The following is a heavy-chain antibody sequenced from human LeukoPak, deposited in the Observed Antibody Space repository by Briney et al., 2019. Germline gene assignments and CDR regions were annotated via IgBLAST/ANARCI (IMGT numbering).Heavy chain of an antibody. CDR2: MRYDGTNK. Sequence: GGSLRLSCAASGFTFSTYGMHWVRQAPGKGLEWVASMRYDGTNKYYADSVKGRFTISRDTSKNTLYLQMNSLRADDTAVYYCAKDKRLPGQHTFDYWGQGTLVTVSS. D-gene: IGHD6-13*01. CDR3: AKDKRLPGQHTFDY. V-gene: IGHV3-30*02. CDR1: GFTFSTYG. J-gene: IGHJ4*02.